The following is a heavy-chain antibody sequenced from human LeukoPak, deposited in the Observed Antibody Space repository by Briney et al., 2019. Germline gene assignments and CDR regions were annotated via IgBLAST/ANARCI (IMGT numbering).Heavy chain of an antibody. J-gene: IGHJ4*02. CDR2: IIPLFGTT. Sequence: GSSVKVSCKMFGGTFSDCGITWLRQVPGQGLEWVGRIIPLFGTTKSAQRFQDRGTLTADKSTNTAYMELTSLRSDDTAVYFCARGAFTPVITFGPFYFESWGQGTLITVSS. D-gene: IGHD3-16*01. CDR1: GGTFSDCG. V-gene: IGHV1-69*06. CDR3: ARGAFTPVITFGPFYFES.